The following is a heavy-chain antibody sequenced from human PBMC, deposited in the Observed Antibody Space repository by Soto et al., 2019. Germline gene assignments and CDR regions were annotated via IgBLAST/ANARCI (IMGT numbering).Heavy chain of an antibody. CDR3: VRVRKKWAGGAY. CDR1: GYTFTTYW. D-gene: IGHD1-26*01. J-gene: IGHJ4*02. V-gene: IGHV5-10-1*03. CDR2: IDPSDSDT. Sequence: EVQLVQSGAEVKKPGESLRISCKGSGYTFTTYWIGWLRQMTGKGLEWMGMIDPSDSDTNYSPPFQGHVTMSADKSINTAYVQWSSLKPSDTAMYFCVRVRKKWAGGAYWGQGTLVTVSS.